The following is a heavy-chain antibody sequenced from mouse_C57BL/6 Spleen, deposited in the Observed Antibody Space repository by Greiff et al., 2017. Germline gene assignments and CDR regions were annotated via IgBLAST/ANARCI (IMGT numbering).Heavy chain of an antibody. Sequence: EVNVVESGGGLVKPGGSLKLSCAASGFTFSDYGMHWVRQAPEKGLEWVAYISSGSSTIYYADTVKGRFTISRDNAKNTLFLQMTSLRSEDTAMYYCARGRYYYGSSPSFDYWGQGTTLTVSS. CDR2: ISSGSSTI. D-gene: IGHD1-1*01. V-gene: IGHV5-17*01. J-gene: IGHJ2*01. CDR3: ARGRYYYGSSPSFDY. CDR1: GFTFSDYG.